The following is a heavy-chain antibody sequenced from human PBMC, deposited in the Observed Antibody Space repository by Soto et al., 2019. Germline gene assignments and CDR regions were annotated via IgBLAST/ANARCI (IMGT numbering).Heavy chain of an antibody. CDR2: ISYDGSNK. Sequence: GGSLRLSCAASGFTFSSYGMHWVRQAPGKGLEWVAVISYDGSNKYYADSVKGRFTISRDNSKNTLYLQMNSLRAEDTAVYYCAKSLPDTHEVRWGRSTIFYGMDVWGQGTTVTVSS. J-gene: IGHJ6*02. CDR1: GFTFSSYG. CDR3: AKSLPDTHEVRWGRSTIFYGMDV. D-gene: IGHD2-21*01. V-gene: IGHV3-30*18.